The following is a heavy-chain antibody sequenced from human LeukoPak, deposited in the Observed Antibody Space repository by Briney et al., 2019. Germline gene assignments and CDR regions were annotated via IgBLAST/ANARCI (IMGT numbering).Heavy chain of an antibody. CDR3: ARDISTVVVPRGAFDI. CDR1: GGSISSYY. D-gene: IGHD2-21*01. CDR2: IYTSGST. Sequence: SETLSLTCTVSGGSISSYYWSWIRQPAGKGLEWIGRIYTSGSTNYNPSLKSRVTMSVDASKNQFSLRLSSVTAADTAVYYCARDISTVVVPRGAFDIWGQGTMVTVSS. V-gene: IGHV4-4*07. J-gene: IGHJ3*02.